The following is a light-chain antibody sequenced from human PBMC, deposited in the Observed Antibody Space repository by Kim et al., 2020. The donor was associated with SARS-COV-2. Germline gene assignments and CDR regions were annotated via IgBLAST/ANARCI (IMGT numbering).Light chain of an antibody. CDR2: EDN. Sequence: KTRTISCTRSSGSIASNYVQWYQQRPGRAPTTVIYEDNQRPSGVPDRFSGSIDSSSNSASLTISGLKTEDEADYYCQSYDSSNPWVFGGGTQLTVL. J-gene: IGLJ3*02. CDR3: QSYDSSNPWV. CDR1: SGSIASNY. V-gene: IGLV6-57*03.